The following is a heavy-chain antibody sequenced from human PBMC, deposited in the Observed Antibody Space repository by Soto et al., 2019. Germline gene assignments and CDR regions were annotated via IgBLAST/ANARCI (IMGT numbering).Heavy chain of an antibody. CDR2: IYYSGST. CDR1: GGSISSYY. V-gene: IGHV4-39*01. Sequence: PSETLSLTCTVSGGSISSYYWGWIRQPPGKGLEWIGSIYYSGSTYYNPSLKSRVTISVDTSKNQFSLKLSSVTAADTAVYYCARPYYYGSGTSWFDPWGQGTLVTVSS. CDR3: ARPYYYGSGTSWFDP. D-gene: IGHD3-10*01. J-gene: IGHJ5*02.